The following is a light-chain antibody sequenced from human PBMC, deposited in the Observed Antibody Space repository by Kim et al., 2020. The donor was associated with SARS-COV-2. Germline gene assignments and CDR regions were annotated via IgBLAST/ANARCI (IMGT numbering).Light chain of an antibody. J-gene: IGLJ1*01. V-gene: IGLV3-1*01. CDR2: QDD. CDR3: QAWDNGTAV. CDR1: KLGDKR. Sequence: SYELTQPLSLSVSPGQTASITCRGDKLGDKRACRYQQKPGQSPVLVIYQDDKRPSGIPERFSASNSGSTATLTISGTQTMDDADYYCQAWDNGTAVFGTG.